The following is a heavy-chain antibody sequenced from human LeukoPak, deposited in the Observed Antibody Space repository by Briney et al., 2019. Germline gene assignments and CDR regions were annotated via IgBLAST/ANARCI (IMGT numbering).Heavy chain of an antibody. D-gene: IGHD6-13*01. J-gene: IGHJ4*02. Sequence: GGSLRLSCAASGFTFSSYSMNWVRQAPGKGLECVSSISSSSSYIYYADSVKGRFTISRDNAKNSLYLQMNSLRAEDTAVYYCARSAAAGTFFDYWGQGTLVTVSS. V-gene: IGHV3-21*01. CDR2: ISSSSSYI. CDR3: ARSAAAGTFFDY. CDR1: GFTFSSYS.